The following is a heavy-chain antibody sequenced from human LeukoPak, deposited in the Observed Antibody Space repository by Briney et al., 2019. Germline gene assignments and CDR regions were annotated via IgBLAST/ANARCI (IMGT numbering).Heavy chain of an antibody. D-gene: IGHD3-16*01. CDR1: GDSVSSNSAT. Sequence: SQTLSLTCAISGDSVSSNSATWNWIRQSPSRGLEWLGRTYRRSKWSNDYAVSLRGRISINPDTSKNQFSLQLNSVTPEDTAVSYCARGYGGATDCWGQGTLVTVSS. CDR3: ARGYGGATDC. CDR2: TYRRSKWSN. J-gene: IGHJ4*02. V-gene: IGHV6-1*01.